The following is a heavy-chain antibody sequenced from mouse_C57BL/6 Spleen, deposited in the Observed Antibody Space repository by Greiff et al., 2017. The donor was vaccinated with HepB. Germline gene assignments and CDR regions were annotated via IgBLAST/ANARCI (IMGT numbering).Heavy chain of an antibody. CDR3: ARLVKYYFDY. V-gene: IGHV1-82*01. J-gene: IGHJ2*01. CDR2: IYPGDGDT. Sequence: VKLMESGPELVKPGASVKISCKASGYAFSSSWMNWVKQRPGKGLEWIGRIYPGDGDTNYNGKFKGKATLTADKSSSTAYMQLSSLTSEDSAVYFCARLVKYYFDYWGQGTTLTVSS. D-gene: IGHD2-2*01. CDR1: GYAFSSSW.